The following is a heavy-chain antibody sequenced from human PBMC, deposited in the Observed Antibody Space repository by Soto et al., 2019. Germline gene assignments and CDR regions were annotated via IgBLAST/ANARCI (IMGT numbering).Heavy chain of an antibody. Sequence: GGSLRLSCAASGFTFSNAWMNWVRQAPGKGLEWVGRIKSKTDGGTTDYAAPVKGRFTISRDDSKNTLYLQMNSLKTEDTAVYYCTALLVHDFWSGYYTGPDYYYGMDVWGQGTTVTVSS. CDR2: IKSKTDGGTT. J-gene: IGHJ6*02. V-gene: IGHV3-15*07. CDR1: GFTFSNAW. D-gene: IGHD3-3*01. CDR3: TALLVHDFWSGYYTGPDYYYGMDV.